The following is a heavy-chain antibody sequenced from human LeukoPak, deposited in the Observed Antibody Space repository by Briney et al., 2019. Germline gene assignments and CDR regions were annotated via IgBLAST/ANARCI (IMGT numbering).Heavy chain of an antibody. Sequence: SETLSLPCTVSGGSISSSSYYWGWIRQPPGKGLEWVGSIYYSGSTYYNPSLKSRVTISVDTSKNQFSLKLSSVTAADTAVYYCARLFEGYYFDYWGQGTLATVSS. V-gene: IGHV4-39*01. CDR1: GGSISSSSYY. CDR3: ARLFEGYYFDY. J-gene: IGHJ4*02. CDR2: IYYSGST.